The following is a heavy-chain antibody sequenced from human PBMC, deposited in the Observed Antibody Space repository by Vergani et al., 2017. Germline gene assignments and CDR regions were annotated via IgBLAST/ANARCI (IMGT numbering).Heavy chain of an antibody. CDR1: GYTFTGYY. V-gene: IGHV1-2*02. D-gene: IGHD3-10*01. CDR3: ARGLGKRITMVRGVGIGMDV. Sequence: QVQLVQSGAEVKKPGASVKVSCKASGYTFTGYYMHWARQAPGQGLEWMGWINPNSGGTDYAQKFQGRVTVTRDTSISTAYMELTSLRSDDTAVYYCARGLGKRITMVRGVGIGMDVWGQGTTVTVSS. J-gene: IGHJ6*02. CDR2: INPNSGGT.